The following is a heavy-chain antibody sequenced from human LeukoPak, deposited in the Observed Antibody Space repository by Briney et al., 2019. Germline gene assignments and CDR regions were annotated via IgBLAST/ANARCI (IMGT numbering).Heavy chain of an antibody. D-gene: IGHD6-13*01. Sequence: ETLSLTCAVYGGSFSGYYWSLIRQPPGKGLEWVSAISGSGGSTYYADSVKGRFTISRDNSKNTLYLQMNSLRAEDTAVYYCAKDHHSSSWFNWFDPWGQGTLVTVSS. J-gene: IGHJ5*02. CDR3: AKDHHSSSWFNWFDP. CDR2: ISGSGGST. V-gene: IGHV3-23*01. CDR1: GGSFSGYY.